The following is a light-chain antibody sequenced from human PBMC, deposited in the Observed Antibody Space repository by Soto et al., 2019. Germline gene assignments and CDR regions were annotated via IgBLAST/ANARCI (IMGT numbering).Light chain of an antibody. V-gene: IGKV1-27*01. CDR1: QDISVY. J-gene: IGKJ5*01. CDR3: QKFNTAPLT. Sequence: DIPMTQSPSSLSASVGDRVTITCRASQDISVYLAWYQQKPGKVPKLLIYNASTLQSGVPSRFSGSGSGTDFTLTISSLQPEDVATYYCQKFNTAPLTFGQGTRLEIK. CDR2: NAS.